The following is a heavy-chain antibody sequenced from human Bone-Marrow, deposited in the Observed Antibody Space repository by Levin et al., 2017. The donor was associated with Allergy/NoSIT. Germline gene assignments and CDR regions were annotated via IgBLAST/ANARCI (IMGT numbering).Heavy chain of an antibody. D-gene: IGHD6-19*01. CDR3: GSSGWYAWVVQGPPTYYYYGMDV. CDR1: GGSISSGGYS. V-gene: IGHV4-30-2*01. J-gene: IGHJ6*02. CDR2: IYHSGST. Sequence: SETLSLTCAVSGGSISSGGYSWSWIRQPPGKGLEWIGYIYHSGSTYYNPSLKSRVTISVDRSKNQFSLKLSSVTAADTAVYYCGSSGWYAWVVQGPPTYYYYGMDVWGQGTTVTVSS.